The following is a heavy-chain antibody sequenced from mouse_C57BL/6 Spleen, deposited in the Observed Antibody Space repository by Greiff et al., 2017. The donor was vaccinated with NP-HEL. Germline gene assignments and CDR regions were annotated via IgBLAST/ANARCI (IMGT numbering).Heavy chain of an antibody. Sequence: EVKLVESGPGLVKPSQSLSLTCSVTGYSITSGYYWNWIRQFPGNKLEWMGYISYDGSNNYNPSLKNRISITRDTSKNQFFLKLNSVTTEDTATYYCARDDYDVYFDVWGTGTTVTVSS. J-gene: IGHJ1*03. V-gene: IGHV3-6*01. CDR1: GYSITSGYY. CDR2: ISYDGSN. D-gene: IGHD2-4*01. CDR3: ARDDYDVYFDV.